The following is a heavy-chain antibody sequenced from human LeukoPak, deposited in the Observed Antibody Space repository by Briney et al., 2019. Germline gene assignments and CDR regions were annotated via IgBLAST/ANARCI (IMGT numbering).Heavy chain of an antibody. Sequence: ASVKDSCKASGYTFTGYYMHWVRQAPGQGLEWMGWINPNSGGTNYAQKFQGRATMTRNTSISTAYMELSSLRSEDTAVYYCARGRIAARRRWFDPWGQGTLVTVSS. CDR2: INPNSGGT. CDR1: GYTFTGYY. J-gene: IGHJ5*02. V-gene: IGHV1-2*02. D-gene: IGHD6-6*01. CDR3: ARGRIAARRRWFDP.